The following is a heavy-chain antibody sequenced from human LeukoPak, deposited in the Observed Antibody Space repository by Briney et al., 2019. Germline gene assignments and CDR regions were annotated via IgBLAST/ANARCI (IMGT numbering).Heavy chain of an antibody. CDR1: GFTFSSYT. V-gene: IGHV3-21*01. CDR3: AREPWGYTVTGGP. Sequence: GGSLRLSCIASGFTFSSYTMNWVRQARGKGLEWVSSITISSNYIYYTDSVKGRFTISRDNAKNSLYLHMSSLRADDTAVYYCAREPWGYTVTGGPWGQGTLVTVSS. CDR2: ITISSNYI. J-gene: IGHJ5*02. D-gene: IGHD4-11*01.